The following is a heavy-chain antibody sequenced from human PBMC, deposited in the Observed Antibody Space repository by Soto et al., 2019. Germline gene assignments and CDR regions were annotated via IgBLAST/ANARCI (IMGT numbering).Heavy chain of an antibody. CDR2: MNPNSGNT. CDR3: ARAPTGLRFLEWLLQAYYFDY. CDR1: GYTFTSYD. V-gene: IGHV1-8*01. Sequence: QVQLVQSGAEVKKPGASVKVSCKASGYTFTSYDINWVRQATGQGLEWMGWMNPNSGNTGYAQKFQGRVTMTRNTSISTAYMELSSLRSEDTAVYYCARAPTGLRFLEWLLQAYYFDYWGQGTLVTVSS. D-gene: IGHD3-3*01. J-gene: IGHJ4*02.